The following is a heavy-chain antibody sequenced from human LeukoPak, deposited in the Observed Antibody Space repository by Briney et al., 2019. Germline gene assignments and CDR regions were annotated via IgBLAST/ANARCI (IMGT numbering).Heavy chain of an antibody. Sequence: GGSLRLSCAASGLTFSSHWMHWVRQAPGKGLVWVSRINSDGSSTSYADSVKGRFTISRDNAKNTLYLQMNSLRAEDTAVYYCARAYSSSWYDAYSYYYYGMDVWGQGTTVTVSS. CDR2: INSDGSST. D-gene: IGHD6-13*01. CDR1: GLTFSSHW. J-gene: IGHJ6*02. V-gene: IGHV3-74*01. CDR3: ARAYSSSWYDAYSYYYYGMDV.